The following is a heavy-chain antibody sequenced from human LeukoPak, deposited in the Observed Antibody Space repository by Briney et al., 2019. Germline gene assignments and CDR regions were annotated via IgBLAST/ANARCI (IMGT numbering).Heavy chain of an antibody. CDR1: GLTFSSYW. D-gene: IGHD2/OR15-2a*01. CDR3: ARVNYLYYYYMDV. V-gene: IGHV3-7*01. Sequence: GGSLRLSYAASGLTFSSYWMSWVRQAPGKGLEWVANIKQDGSEKYYVDSVKGRFTISRDSAKNSLYLQMNSLRAEDTAVYYCARVNYLYYYYMDVWGKRTTVTVSS. CDR2: IKQDGSEK. J-gene: IGHJ6*03.